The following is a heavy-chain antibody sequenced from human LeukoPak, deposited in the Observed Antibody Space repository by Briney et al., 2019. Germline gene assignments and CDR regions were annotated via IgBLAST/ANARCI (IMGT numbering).Heavy chain of an antibody. Sequence: GTSLRLSCAASESTLSNYGLHRVRQAPGKGLEWVAVIWNDGSRNYYSDSVKGRVTISREDSNSTLYLQMNSLRAEDTAVYYCARSAYGDYEGHDALDMWGQGTMVTVSS. J-gene: IGHJ3*02. CDR3: ARSAYGDYEGHDALDM. V-gene: IGHV3-33*01. D-gene: IGHD4-17*01. CDR2: IWNDGSRN. CDR1: ESTLSNYG.